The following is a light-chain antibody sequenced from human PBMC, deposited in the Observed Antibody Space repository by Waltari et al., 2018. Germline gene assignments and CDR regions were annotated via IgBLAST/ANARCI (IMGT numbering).Light chain of an antibody. J-gene: IGLJ3*02. V-gene: IGLV2-14*03. Sequence: QSDLTQPASVSGSPGQSITISCTGTSRDVGGYNYVSWYQQHPGKAPKLMIYDVSNRPSGVSNRFSGSKSGNTASLTISGLQAEDEADYYCSSYTSSSTRVFGGGTKLTVL. CDR2: DVS. CDR3: SSYTSSSTRV. CDR1: SRDVGGYNY.